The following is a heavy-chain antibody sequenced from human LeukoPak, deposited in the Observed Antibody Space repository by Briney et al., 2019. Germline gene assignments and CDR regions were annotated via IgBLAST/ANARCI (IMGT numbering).Heavy chain of an antibody. D-gene: IGHD3-3*01. CDR2: IIPIFGTA. J-gene: IGHJ3*02. CDR3: ARQLFYDFWSGYGAFDI. CDR1: GGTFSSYA. Sequence: GASVKVSCKASGGTFSSYAISWVRQAPGQGLEWMGGIIPIFGTASYAQKFQGRVTITADESTSTAYMELSSLRSEDTAVYYCARQLFYDFWSGYGAFDIWGQGTMVTVSS. V-gene: IGHV1-69*13.